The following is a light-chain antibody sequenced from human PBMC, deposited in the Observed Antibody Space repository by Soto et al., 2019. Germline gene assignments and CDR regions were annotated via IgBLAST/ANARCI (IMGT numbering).Light chain of an antibody. CDR1: QSVSSY. CDR2: GAS. Sequence: EIVLTQSPATLSLSPGERATLSCRASQSVSSYLAWYQQKPGQAPRLLIYGASNRATGIPDRFSGSGSGTDFTLTISSLQSEDFAVYYCQHYNTWPWTFGQGTKVDIK. CDR3: QHYNTWPWT. J-gene: IGKJ1*01. V-gene: IGKV3D-15*01.